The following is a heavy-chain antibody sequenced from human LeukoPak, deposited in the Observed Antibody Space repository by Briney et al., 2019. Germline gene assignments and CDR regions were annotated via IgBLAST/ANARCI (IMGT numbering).Heavy chain of an antibody. Sequence: SETLSLTCAVYGRSFSGYYWSWIRQPPGKGLEWVGEINHSGSTNYNASLKSRVTISVDTSKNQFSLKLSSVTAADTAVYYCARGFAFGGDYPYYWGQGTLVTVSS. J-gene: IGHJ4*02. CDR3: ARGFAFGGDYPYY. CDR2: INHSGST. D-gene: IGHD4-17*01. CDR1: GRSFSGYY. V-gene: IGHV4-34*01.